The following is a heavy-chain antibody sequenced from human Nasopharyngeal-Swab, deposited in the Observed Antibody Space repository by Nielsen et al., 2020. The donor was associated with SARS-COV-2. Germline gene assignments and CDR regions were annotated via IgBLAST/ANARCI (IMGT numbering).Heavy chain of an antibody. CDR3: AKDPPVFWSGYYLDY. Sequence: GESLKISCAASGFTFSSYGMHWVRQAPGKGLEWVAFIRYDGSNKYYADSVKGRFTISRDNSKNTLYLQMNSLRAEDTAVYYCAKDPPVFWSGYYLDYLGQGTLVTVSS. J-gene: IGHJ4*02. CDR2: IRYDGSNK. V-gene: IGHV3-30*02. D-gene: IGHD3-3*01. CDR1: GFTFSSYG.